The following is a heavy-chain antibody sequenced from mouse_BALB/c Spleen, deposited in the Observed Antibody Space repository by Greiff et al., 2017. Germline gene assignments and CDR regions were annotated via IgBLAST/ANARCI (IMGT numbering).Heavy chain of an antibody. Sequence: EVMLVESGGGLVKPGGSLKLSCAASGFTFSSYTMSWVRQTPEKRLEWVATISSGGSYTYYPDSVKGRFTISRDNARNILYLQMSSLRSEDTAMYYCAREEGNYSGFAYWGQGTLVTVSA. CDR2: ISSGGSYT. CDR3: AREEGNYSGFAY. V-gene: IGHV5-9-1*01. CDR1: GFTFSSYT. D-gene: IGHD2-1*01. J-gene: IGHJ3*01.